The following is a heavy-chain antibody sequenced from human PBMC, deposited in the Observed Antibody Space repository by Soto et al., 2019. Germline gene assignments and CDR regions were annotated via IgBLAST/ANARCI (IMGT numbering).Heavy chain of an antibody. J-gene: IGHJ4*02. V-gene: IGHV4-39*01. CDR3: ALSPRVVVPAAPFDY. Sequence: QLQLQESGPGLVKPSETLSLTCTVSGGSISSSSYYWGWIRQPPGKGLEWIGSIYYSGSTYYNPSLKSRVTISVDTSKNQFSLKLSSVTAADTAVYYCALSPRVVVPAAPFDYWGQGTLVTVSS. D-gene: IGHD2-2*01. CDR2: IYYSGST. CDR1: GGSISSSSYY.